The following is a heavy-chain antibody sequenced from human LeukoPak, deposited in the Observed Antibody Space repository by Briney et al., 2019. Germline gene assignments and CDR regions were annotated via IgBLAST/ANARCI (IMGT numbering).Heavy chain of an antibody. CDR1: GFTVTDYA. Sequence: GGSLRLSCAASGFTVTDYAMTWVRQAPGKGLEWVSSISASGGMTYYADSVKGRFTVSRDNSKNTLYLQMNSLRTEDTAVYYCAKVGLPVTTILDYFDYWGQGTLVTVSS. V-gene: IGHV3-23*01. J-gene: IGHJ4*02. D-gene: IGHD4-11*01. CDR2: ISASGGMT. CDR3: AKVGLPVTTILDYFDY.